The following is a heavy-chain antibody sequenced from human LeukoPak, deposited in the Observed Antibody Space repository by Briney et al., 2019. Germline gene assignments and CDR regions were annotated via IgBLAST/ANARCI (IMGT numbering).Heavy chain of an antibody. CDR3: ARARVYYYGSGYCYYGMDV. V-gene: IGHV4-34*01. CDR2: INHSGST. Sequence: PSETLSLTCAVYGGSFSGYYWSWIRQSPGKGLEWIGEINHSGSTNYNPSLKSRVTISVDTSKNQFSLKLSSVTAADTAVYYCARARVYYYGSGYCYYGMDVWGQGTTVTVSS. CDR1: GGSFSGYY. D-gene: IGHD3-10*01. J-gene: IGHJ6*02.